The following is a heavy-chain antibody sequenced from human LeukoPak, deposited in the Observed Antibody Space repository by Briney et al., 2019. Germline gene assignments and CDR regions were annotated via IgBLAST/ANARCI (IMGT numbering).Heavy chain of an antibody. V-gene: IGHV3-53*01. CDR1: GFIVSSNF. J-gene: IGHJ4*02. CDR3: ARGGTTVTTFDY. CDR2: IYSGGDT. D-gene: IGHD4-11*01. Sequence: GGSLRLSCAASGFIVSSNFMSWVRQVPGKGLEWVSIIYSGGDTYYADSVKGRFTISRDNFKNTLYLQMNSLRAEDTAVYYCARGGTTVTTFDYWGQGTLVTVSS.